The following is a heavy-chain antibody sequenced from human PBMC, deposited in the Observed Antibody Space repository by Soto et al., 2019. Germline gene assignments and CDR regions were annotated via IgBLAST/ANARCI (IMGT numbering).Heavy chain of an antibody. Sequence: ASVKVSCKASGYTFTSYGISWVRQAPGQGLEWMGWISAYNGNTNYAQKLQGRVTMTTDTSTSTAYMELRSLRSDDTAVYYCASEMGYSYGHGWLDPCGQGTLVTVYS. CDR1: GYTFTSYG. D-gene: IGHD5-18*01. CDR3: ASEMGYSYGHGWLDP. CDR2: ISAYNGNT. J-gene: IGHJ5*02. V-gene: IGHV1-18*01.